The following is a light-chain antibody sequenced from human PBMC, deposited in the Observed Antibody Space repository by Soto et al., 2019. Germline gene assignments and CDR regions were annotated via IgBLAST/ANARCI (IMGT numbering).Light chain of an antibody. CDR1: QSVSSN. Sequence: EIVMTQSPATLSVSPGERATLSCRASQSVSSNLAWYQQRPGQAPRLLIYGASTRATGIPTRFSGSGSGTEFTLTISSLQSEDSAFYYCHQYNNWPPRYTFGQGTKLEIK. CDR2: GAS. V-gene: IGKV3-15*01. J-gene: IGKJ2*01. CDR3: HQYNNWPPRYT.